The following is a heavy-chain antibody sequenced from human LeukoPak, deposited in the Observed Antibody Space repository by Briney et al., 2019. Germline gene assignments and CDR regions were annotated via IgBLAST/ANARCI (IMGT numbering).Heavy chain of an antibody. CDR1: GFTFSSYS. J-gene: IGHJ4*02. V-gene: IGHV3-21*01. Sequence: PGGSLRLSCAASGFTFSSYSMNWIRQAPGKGLEWVSSISSSTSYIYYADSVKGRFTISKDNAKNSLYLQMNSLRAEDTAVYYCTTRLLWFGELFDYWGQGTLVTVSS. CDR2: ISSSTSYI. D-gene: IGHD3-10*01. CDR3: TTRLLWFGELFDY.